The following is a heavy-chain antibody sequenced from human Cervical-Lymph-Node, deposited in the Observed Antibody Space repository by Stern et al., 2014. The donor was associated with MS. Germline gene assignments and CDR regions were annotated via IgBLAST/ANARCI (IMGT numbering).Heavy chain of an antibody. CDR3: AREEDIVVVPAAPDDYGMDV. J-gene: IGHJ6*02. D-gene: IGHD2-2*01. CDR2: ISRSRSYI. CDR1: GFTFSSYS. Sequence: EVQLVESGGGLVKPGGSLRLSCAASGFTFSSYSMNWVRQAPGKGLEWVSSISRSRSYIYYADSVKGRFTISRDKATHTQYMQMHSLRAEVTAVYYGAREEDIVVVPAAPDDYGMDVWGQGTTVTVSS. V-gene: IGHV3-21*01.